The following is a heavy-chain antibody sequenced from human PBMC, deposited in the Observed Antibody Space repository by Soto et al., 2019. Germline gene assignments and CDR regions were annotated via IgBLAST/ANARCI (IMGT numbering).Heavy chain of an antibody. D-gene: IGHD6-13*01. CDR1: GFTFSSYA. CDR3: ALFSSSSWQHTYWYFDL. V-gene: IGHV3-23*01. J-gene: IGHJ2*01. CDR2: ISGSGGST. Sequence: GGSLRLSCAASGFTFSSYAMSWVRQAPGKGLEWVSAISGSGGSTYYADSVKGRFTISRDNSKNTLYLQMNSLRAEDTAVYYCALFSSSSWQHTYWYFDLWGRGTLVTVSS.